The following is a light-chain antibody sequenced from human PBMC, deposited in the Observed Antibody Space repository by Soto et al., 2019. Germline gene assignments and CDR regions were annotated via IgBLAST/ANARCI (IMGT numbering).Light chain of an antibody. Sequence: DIQMTQSPSTLSASVGDRVTITCRASQSISSWLAWYQQKPGKAPKLLIYKASSLDSGVPSRFSGSGSGTEFTLTISSLQPDDFATYYCQQYNSYWTFGQGTKVEL. CDR1: QSISSW. V-gene: IGKV1-5*03. CDR2: KAS. J-gene: IGKJ1*01. CDR3: QQYNSYWT.